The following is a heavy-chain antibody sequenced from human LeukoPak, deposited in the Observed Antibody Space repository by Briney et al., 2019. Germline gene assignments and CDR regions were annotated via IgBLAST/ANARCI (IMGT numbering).Heavy chain of an antibody. V-gene: IGHV1-2*06. Sequence: ASVKVSCKASGYTFTGYYMHWVRQARGQGLEWMGRINPNSGGTNYAQKFQGRVTMTRDTSISTAYMELSRLRSDDTAVYYCARGLAPQYGSGWYSYFDYWGQGTLVTVSS. CDR1: GYTFTGYY. CDR3: ARGLAPQYGSGWYSYFDY. J-gene: IGHJ4*02. D-gene: IGHD6-19*01. CDR2: INPNSGGT.